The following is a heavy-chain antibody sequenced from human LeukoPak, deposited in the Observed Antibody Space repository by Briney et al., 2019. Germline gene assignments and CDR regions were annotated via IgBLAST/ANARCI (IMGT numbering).Heavy chain of an antibody. V-gene: IGHV4-34*01. Sequence: PSETLSLTCAVYGVSFSGYYWSWIRQPPGKGLEWIGEINHSGSTNYNPSLKSRVTISVDTSKNQFSLKLSSVTAADTAVYYCARATYCSGGSCYSAIVDYWGQGTLVTVSS. CDR1: GVSFSGYY. CDR2: INHSGST. J-gene: IGHJ4*02. D-gene: IGHD2-15*01. CDR3: ARATYCSGGSCYSAIVDY.